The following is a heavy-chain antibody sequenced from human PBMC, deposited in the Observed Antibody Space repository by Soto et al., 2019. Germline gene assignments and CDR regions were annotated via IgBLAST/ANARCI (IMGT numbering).Heavy chain of an antibody. V-gene: IGHV3-30*03. J-gene: IGHJ6*03. Sequence: GGSLRLSCAASGFTFSSYGMHWVRQAPGKGLEWVAVISYDGSNKYYADSVKGRFTISRDNSKNTLYLQMNSLRAEDTAVYYCAILWFGELLSQSRDYYYYYMDVWGKGTTVTVSS. D-gene: IGHD3-10*01. CDR1: GFTFSSYG. CDR3: AILWFGELLSQSRDYYYYYMDV. CDR2: ISYDGSNK.